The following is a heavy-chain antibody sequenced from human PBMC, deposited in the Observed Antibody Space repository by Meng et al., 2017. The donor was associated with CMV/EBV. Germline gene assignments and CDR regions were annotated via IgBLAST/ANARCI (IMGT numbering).Heavy chain of an antibody. J-gene: IGHJ4*02. Sequence: GYYGSWIRQHPGKGLEWIGYIYYSGSTYYNPSLKSRVTISVDTSKNQFSLKLSSVTAADTAVYYCARHLSYYDSSGGHPLASLTADYWGQGTLVTVSS. CDR3: ARHLSYYDSSGGHPLASLTADY. CDR2: IYYSGST. D-gene: IGHD3-22*01. V-gene: IGHV4-31*02. CDR1: GYY.